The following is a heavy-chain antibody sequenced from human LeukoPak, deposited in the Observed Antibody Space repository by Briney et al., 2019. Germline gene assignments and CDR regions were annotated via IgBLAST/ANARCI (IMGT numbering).Heavy chain of an antibody. Sequence: SETLSLTCAVSGGSISSSDWWAWVRQPPGKGLEWIGEIYHSGPTNYSPSLKSRVTISVETSKNQFSLKLSSVTAADTAVYYCARWPPVTGHSWGQGTLVTVSS. CDR2: IYHSGPT. D-gene: IGHD6-19*01. V-gene: IGHV4-4*02. J-gene: IGHJ4*02. CDR3: ARWPPVTGHS. CDR1: GGSISSSDW.